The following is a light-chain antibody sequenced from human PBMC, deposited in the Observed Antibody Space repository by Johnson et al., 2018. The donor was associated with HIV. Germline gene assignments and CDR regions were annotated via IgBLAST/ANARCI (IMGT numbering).Light chain of an antibody. Sequence: QSVLTQPPSVSAAPGQKVTISCSGSSSNIGNNYVSWYQQLPGTAPKLLIYENNKRPSGIPDRFSGSKSGTSATLGITGLQTGDEADYYCGTWDSSLSVYVVETGTKVTVL. V-gene: IGLV1-51*02. CDR1: SSNIGNNY. CDR2: ENN. J-gene: IGLJ1*01. CDR3: GTWDSSLSVYV.